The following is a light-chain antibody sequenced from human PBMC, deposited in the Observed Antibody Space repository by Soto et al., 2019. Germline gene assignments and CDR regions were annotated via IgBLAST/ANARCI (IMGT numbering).Light chain of an antibody. CDR1: SSNIGAGYE. Sequence: QSVLTQPPSVSEAPGQRVTISCTGSSSNIGAGYEAHWYQQVPGTAPKLLIYENNNRPSGVPDRFSGSKSGTSASLAITGLQAEDDAAYDCQSYDSSLSVYVFGTGTKVTVL. CDR2: ENN. J-gene: IGLJ1*01. CDR3: QSYDSSLSVYV. V-gene: IGLV1-40*01.